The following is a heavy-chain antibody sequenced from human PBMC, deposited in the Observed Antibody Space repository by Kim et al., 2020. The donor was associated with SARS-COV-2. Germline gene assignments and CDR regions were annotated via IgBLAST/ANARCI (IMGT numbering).Heavy chain of an antibody. J-gene: IGHJ4*02. V-gene: IGHV3-43*02. CDR2: ISRDGGDT. CDR3: VQGRQWLIIN. D-gene: IGHD6-19*01. Sequence: GGSLRLSCATSGFNFDAYAIHWVRLVPGKGLECVSLISRDGGDTYYVDSVKGRFTISRDSSKKSVFLQMNSLRSDDTALYYCVQGRQWLIINWGQGTQVTVSS. CDR1: GFNFDAYA.